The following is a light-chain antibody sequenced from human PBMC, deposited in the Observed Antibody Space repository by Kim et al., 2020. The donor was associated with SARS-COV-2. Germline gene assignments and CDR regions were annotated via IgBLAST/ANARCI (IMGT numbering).Light chain of an antibody. V-gene: IGKV1-33*01. CDR3: QQYDNLPALT. CDR2: EAS. Sequence: VGDRVTITCQASQDISNYLNWYQQKPGKAPKLLIYEASNLETGVPSRFSGSGSGTDFTFTISSLQPEDIATYYCQQYDNLPALTFGGGTKVDIK. J-gene: IGKJ4*01. CDR1: QDISNY.